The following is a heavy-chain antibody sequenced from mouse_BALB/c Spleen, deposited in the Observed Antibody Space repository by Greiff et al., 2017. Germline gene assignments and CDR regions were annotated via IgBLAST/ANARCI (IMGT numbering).Heavy chain of an antibody. CDR1: GYTFTSYW. Sequence: DLVKPGASVKLSCKTSGYTFTSYWFNWIKQRPGQGLEWIGRIAPGSGSSYYNEMFKGKATLTVDTSSSTAYIQLSSLSSEDSAVYFCARGENLKNAMDYWGQGTSVTVSS. CDR2: IAPGSGSS. J-gene: IGHJ4*01. V-gene: IGHV1S41*01. CDR3: ARGENLKNAMDY.